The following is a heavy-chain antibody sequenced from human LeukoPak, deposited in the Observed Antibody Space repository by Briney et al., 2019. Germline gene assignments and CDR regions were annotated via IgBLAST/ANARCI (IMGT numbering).Heavy chain of an antibody. D-gene: IGHD6-13*01. Sequence: ASVKVSCKASGDTFTSYAISWVRQAPGQGLEWMGRIIPILGIANYAQKFQGRVTITADKSTSTAYMELSSLRSEDTAVYYCARRVVSSSGLDYWGQGTLVTVSS. CDR1: GDTFTSYA. CDR3: ARRVVSSSGLDY. V-gene: IGHV1-69*04. J-gene: IGHJ4*02. CDR2: IIPILGIA.